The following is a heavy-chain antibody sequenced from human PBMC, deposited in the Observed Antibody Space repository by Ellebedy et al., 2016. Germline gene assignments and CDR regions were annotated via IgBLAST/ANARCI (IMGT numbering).Heavy chain of an antibody. CDR2: IYDSGST. J-gene: IGHJ1*01. D-gene: IGHD3-16*01. V-gene: IGHV4-59*01. CDR3: ARGEDFRGGD. Sequence: GSLRLSCTVSGGSMSSSYWSWIRQPPGKGLEWIGYIYDSGSTKYNPSLKSRVTISVDTSHNQFSLKLSSVTAADTAVYYCARGEDFRGGDWGQGTLVTVSS. CDR1: GGSMSSSY.